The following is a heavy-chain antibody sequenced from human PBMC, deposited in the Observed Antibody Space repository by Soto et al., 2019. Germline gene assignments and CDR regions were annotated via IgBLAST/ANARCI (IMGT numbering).Heavy chain of an antibody. CDR2: IYYRGST. CDR3: ARRSSGIAVAGTVY. CDR1: GGSISSSSYY. J-gene: IGHJ4*02. Sequence: PSETLSLTCTVSGGSISSSSYYWGWIRQPPGKGMEWIGSIYYRGSTYYNPSLKSRDTISVDTSKNQFSLKLSSVTATDTAVYYCARRSSGIAVAGTVYWGQGTLVTVS. D-gene: IGHD6-19*01. V-gene: IGHV4-39*01.